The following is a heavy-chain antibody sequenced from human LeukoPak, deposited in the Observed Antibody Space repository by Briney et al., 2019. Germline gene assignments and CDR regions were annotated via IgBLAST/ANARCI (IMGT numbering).Heavy chain of an antibody. CDR1: GGSFSDSY. CDR2: INHGGRT. D-gene: IGHD1-14*01. CDR3: AKDSTGPDDY. V-gene: IGHV4-34*01. Sequence: SETLSLTCAVYGGSFSDSYWTWIRQPPGKGLEWIGEINHGGRTNYNPSLKSRVTISVDTSKNQFSLKLSSMTAADTAVYYCAKDSTGPDDYWGQGTLVTVSS. J-gene: IGHJ4*02.